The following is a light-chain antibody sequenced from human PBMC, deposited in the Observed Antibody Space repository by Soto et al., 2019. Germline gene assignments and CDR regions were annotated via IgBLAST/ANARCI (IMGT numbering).Light chain of an antibody. CDR3: SSYTSTSTYV. Sequence: QSVLTQPASVSGSPGQSITISCTGTSSDVGGYNYVSWYQQYPGKAPKLMIYHVSNRPSGVSNRFSGSKSGNSASLTISGLQPEDEADYYCSSYTSTSTYVFGTGTKLTV. V-gene: IGLV2-14*01. CDR2: HVS. J-gene: IGLJ1*01. CDR1: SSDVGGYNY.